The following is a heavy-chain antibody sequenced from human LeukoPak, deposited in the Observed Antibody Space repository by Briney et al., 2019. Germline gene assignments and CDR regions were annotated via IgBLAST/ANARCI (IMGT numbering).Heavy chain of an antibody. Sequence: ASVKVSCKASGYTFTSYDINSVRQATGQGLEWMGWMNPNSGNTGYAQKFQGRVTMTRNTSISTAYMELSSLRSEDTAVYYCARVGSYDSSGYYYGAFGYWGQGTLVTVSS. D-gene: IGHD3-22*01. CDR2: MNPNSGNT. V-gene: IGHV1-8*01. CDR1: GYTFTSYD. CDR3: ARVGSYDSSGYYYGAFGY. J-gene: IGHJ4*02.